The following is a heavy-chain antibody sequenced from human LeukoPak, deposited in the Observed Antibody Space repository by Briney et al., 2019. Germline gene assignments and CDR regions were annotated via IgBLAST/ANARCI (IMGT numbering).Heavy chain of an antibody. V-gene: IGHV4-4*07. J-gene: IGHJ4*02. D-gene: IGHD3-22*01. Sequence: SETLSLTCTVSGGSISSYYWSWIRQPAGKGLEWIGRIYTSGSTNYNPSLKSRVTISVDTSKNQCSLKLSSVTAADTAVYYCARQSISGSSLSYFDYWGQGTLVNVSS. CDR3: ARQSISGSSLSYFDY. CDR2: IYTSGST. CDR1: GGSISSYY.